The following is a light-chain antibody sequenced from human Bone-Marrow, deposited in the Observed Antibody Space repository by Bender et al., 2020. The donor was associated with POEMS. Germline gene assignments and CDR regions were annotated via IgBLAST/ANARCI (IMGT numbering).Light chain of an antibody. V-gene: IGLV2-8*01. J-gene: IGLJ3*02. Sequence: QSALTQPASVSGSPGQSITISCTGTSSDVGGYNYVSWYQQHPGKAPKLMIYDVTKRPSGVPDRFSGSKSGNTASLTVSGLQAEDEADYYCTSYADSASANWLFGGGTKLTVL. CDR3: TSYADSASANWL. CDR1: SSDVGGYNY. CDR2: DVT.